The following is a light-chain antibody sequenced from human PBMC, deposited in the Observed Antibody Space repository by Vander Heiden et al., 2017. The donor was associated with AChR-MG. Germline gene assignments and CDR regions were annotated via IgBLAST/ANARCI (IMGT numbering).Light chain of an antibody. CDR1: SSNIGSNT. CDR2: SNT. V-gene: IGLV1-44*01. Sequence: SVLTQPPSASGTPGQRVTISCSGSSSNIGSNTADWYQHLPGTAPKLLIYSNTQRPSGVPDRFSGSKSGTSASLAISGLQSEDEAHYYCAAWDDSLNGVVFGGGTKLTVL. CDR3: AAWDDSLNGVV. J-gene: IGLJ3*02.